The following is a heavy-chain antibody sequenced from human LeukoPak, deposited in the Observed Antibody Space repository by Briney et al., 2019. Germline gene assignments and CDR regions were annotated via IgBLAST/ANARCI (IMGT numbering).Heavy chain of an antibody. CDR1: GFTFSDYY. Sequence: PGGSLSLSCAASGFTFSDYYMSWIRQAPGKGLEWVSYICDSGRTIYYADSVKGRFTISRDNAKNSVYLQMNNLRAEDTAVYYCARDRLGDYDHSGYYDKWGQGTLVTVPS. CDR2: ICDSGRTI. D-gene: IGHD3-22*01. V-gene: IGHV3-11*01. CDR3: ARDRLGDYDHSGYYDK. J-gene: IGHJ4*02.